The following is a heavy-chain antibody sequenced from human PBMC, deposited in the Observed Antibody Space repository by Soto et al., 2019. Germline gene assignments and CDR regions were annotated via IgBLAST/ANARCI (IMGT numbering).Heavy chain of an antibody. CDR1: GDTFTNFG. J-gene: IGHJ5*02. Sequence: HLVQSGPEVKKPWASITVSCKTSGDTFTNFGLSWVRQAPGQGLEWMGWIATYNSNRNYAQKFQGRLTLTTDTSTSTAYMELKNLGYDDTAVYYCARVVRGVVNWFDPWGQGTLVTVSS. D-gene: IGHD3-10*01. CDR3: ARVVRGVVNWFDP. CDR2: IATYNSNR. V-gene: IGHV1-18*01.